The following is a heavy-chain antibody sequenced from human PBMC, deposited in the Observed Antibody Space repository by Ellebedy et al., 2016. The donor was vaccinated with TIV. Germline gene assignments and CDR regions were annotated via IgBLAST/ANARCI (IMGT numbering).Heavy chain of an antibody. J-gene: IGHJ5*02. CDR3: ARDRGDYGDYINWFNP. CDR1: GYTFTSYY. CDR2: INPSGGST. V-gene: IGHV1-46*01. Sequence: ASVKVSXXASGYTFTSYYMHWVRQAPGQGLEWMGIINPSGGSTSYAQKFQGRVTMTEDTSTDTAYMELSSLRSEDTAVYYCARDRGDYGDYINWFNPWGQGTLVTVSS. D-gene: IGHD4-17*01.